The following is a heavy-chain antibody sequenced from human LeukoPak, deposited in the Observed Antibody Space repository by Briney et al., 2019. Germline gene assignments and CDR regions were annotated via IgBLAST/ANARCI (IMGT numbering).Heavy chain of an antibody. D-gene: IGHD3-3*01. Sequence: GGSLRLSCAASGFTFSSYAMSWVRQAPGKGLEWVSAISGSGGSTYYADSVKGRFTISRDNSKNTLYLQMNSLRAEDTAVYYCATKPVLRFLEWLGDAFDIWGQGTMVTVSS. CDR3: ATKPVLRFLEWLGDAFDI. CDR1: GFTFSSYA. V-gene: IGHV3-23*01. J-gene: IGHJ3*02. CDR2: ISGSGGST.